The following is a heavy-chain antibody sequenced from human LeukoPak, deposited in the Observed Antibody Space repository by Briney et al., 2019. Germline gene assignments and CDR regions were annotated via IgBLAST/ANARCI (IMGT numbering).Heavy chain of an antibody. CDR1: GFTFSDAW. CDR2: IKDKTNGGTI. CDR3: TTGPGGDLYY. J-gene: IGHJ4*02. D-gene: IGHD2-21*01. V-gene: IGHV3-15*01. Sequence: GGSLRLSCAASGFTFSDAWMSWIRQAPGKGLEWVGRIKDKTNGGTIDYAAPVKGRFTISRDDSKASLYLQMNNMRNDDTGFYYCTTGPGGDLYYWGQGALVTVFS.